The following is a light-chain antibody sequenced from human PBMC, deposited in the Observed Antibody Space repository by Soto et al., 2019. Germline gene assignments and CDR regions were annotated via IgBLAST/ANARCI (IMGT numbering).Light chain of an antibody. V-gene: IGLV2-8*01. CDR3: SSYAASNNFYFV. Sequence: QSALTQPPSASGSPGQSVTISCTGTSSDVGGNNYVSWYQQYPGRAPKLKIYEVTKRPSGVPDRFSGSKSGNTASLTVSGLQAEDEADYCCSSYAASNNFYFVFGGGTKLTVL. J-gene: IGLJ3*02. CDR1: SSDVGGNNY. CDR2: EVT.